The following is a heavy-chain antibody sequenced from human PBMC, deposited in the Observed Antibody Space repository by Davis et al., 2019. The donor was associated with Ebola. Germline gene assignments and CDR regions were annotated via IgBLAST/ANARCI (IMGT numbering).Heavy chain of an antibody. CDR3: ARVASYSSGWQPSNY. CDR1: GFTFSDYY. J-gene: IGHJ4*02. D-gene: IGHD6-19*01. CDR2: ISSSGSTK. V-gene: IGHV3-11*04. Sequence: GESLKISCAASGFTFSDYYMSWIRQAPGKGLEWVSYISSSGSTKYYADSVKGRFTISRDNSKNTLYLQMNSLRAEDTAVYYCARVASYSSGWQPSNYWGQGTLVTVSS.